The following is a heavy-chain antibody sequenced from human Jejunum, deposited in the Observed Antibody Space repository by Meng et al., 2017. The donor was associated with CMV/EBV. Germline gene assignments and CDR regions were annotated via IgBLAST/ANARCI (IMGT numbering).Heavy chain of an antibody. D-gene: IGHD5-18*01. CDR1: GFSVSSYY. Sequence: SLSLSWAASGFSVSSYYVSWVRQAPGKGLEWVSVIDLDGVTHDSDSAKGRFTISKDNSKNMFYLQMNSLRTEDTAVYYCARGHSGDYWGQGTLVTVSS. CDR3: ARGHSGDY. V-gene: IGHV3-66*02. CDR2: IDLDGVT. J-gene: IGHJ4*02.